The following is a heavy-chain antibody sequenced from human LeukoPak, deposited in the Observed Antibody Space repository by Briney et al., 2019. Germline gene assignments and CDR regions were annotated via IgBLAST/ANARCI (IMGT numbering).Heavy chain of an antibody. CDR2: INQDGSEK. CDR3: ARAAYYNFWSAYYPLVYMAV. J-gene: IGHJ6*03. V-gene: IGHV3-7*01. CDR1: GLTVSSNY. D-gene: IGHD3-3*01. Sequence: GGSLRLSCAASGLTVSSNYMSWVRQAPGKGLEWVANINQDGSEKYYVDSVKGRFTISRDNANNSLFLQMNSLRAEDTAVYYCARAAYYNFWSAYYPLVYMAVWGKGTTVTVSS.